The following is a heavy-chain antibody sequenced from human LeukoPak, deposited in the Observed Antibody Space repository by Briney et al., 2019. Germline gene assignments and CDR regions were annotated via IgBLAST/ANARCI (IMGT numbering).Heavy chain of an antibody. D-gene: IGHD2-2*01. CDR1: GGSLSSYY. J-gene: IGHJ3*02. V-gene: IGHV4-59*12. Sequence: SETLTLPCTVSGGSLSSYYVIWIRQPTGKGLEWIGYISYTGSTDYNPSLKSRVSLSVDTSKNQFSLKLYSVAAADTAVYYCARAVGPFDIWGQGTMVTVSS. CDR2: ISYTGST. CDR3: ARAVGPFDI.